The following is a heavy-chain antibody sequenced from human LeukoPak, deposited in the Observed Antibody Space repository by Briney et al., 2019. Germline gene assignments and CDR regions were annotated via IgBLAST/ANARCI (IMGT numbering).Heavy chain of an antibody. J-gene: IGHJ4*02. Sequence: ASVKVSCKTSGYTFTNYYVHWVRQAPGQGLEWMGYIIPDSGGADYDQRFQGRVTMTRDKSISTVYMELSSLRSDDTAVYYCARGGARQQLVENYFDYWGQGTLVTVSS. D-gene: IGHD6-13*01. V-gene: IGHV1-2*02. CDR2: IIPDSGGA. CDR3: ARGGARQQLVENYFDY. CDR1: GYTFTNYY.